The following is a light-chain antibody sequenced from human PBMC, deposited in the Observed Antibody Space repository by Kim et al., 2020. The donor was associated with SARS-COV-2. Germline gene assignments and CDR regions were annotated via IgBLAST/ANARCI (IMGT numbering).Light chain of an antibody. V-gene: IGKV1-6*01. CDR3: LQEYNYPDT. CDR1: QDIRND. Sequence: SASIGDRVTITCRASQDIRNDLGWYQQKPGKAAELLIYAASSLQSGVPSRVAGSGSGTEFTLTISSLQPEDFATYYCLQEYNYPDTCGQGTKREI. J-gene: IGKJ2*01. CDR2: AAS.